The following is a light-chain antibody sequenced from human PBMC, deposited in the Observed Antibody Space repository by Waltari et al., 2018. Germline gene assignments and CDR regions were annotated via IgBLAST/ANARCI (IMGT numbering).Light chain of an antibody. Sequence: VSPGGTVTLPCGLSSGSVSTSNYPSWYQQTPGQPPRTLFYRTNTRPSGVPDRFSGSILGNKAALTITGAQADDECDYYCILYMGSGIWVFGGGTRLTVL. CDR2: RTN. CDR3: ILYMGSGIWV. V-gene: IGLV8-61*01. CDR1: SGSVSTSNY. J-gene: IGLJ2*01.